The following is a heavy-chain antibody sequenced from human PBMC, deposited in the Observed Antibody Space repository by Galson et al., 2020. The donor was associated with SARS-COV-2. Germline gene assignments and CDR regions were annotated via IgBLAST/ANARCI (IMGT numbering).Heavy chain of an antibody. J-gene: IGHJ5*02. V-gene: IGHV3-7*03. CDR2: IKQDGSEK. D-gene: IGHD3-3*01. CDR3: ARVGDDFWSGYGWFNP. Sequence: WVRQAPGKGLEWVANIKQDGSEKYYVDSVKGRFTISRDNAKNSLYLQMNSLRAEDTAVYYCARVGDDFWSGYGWFNPWGQGTLVTVSS.